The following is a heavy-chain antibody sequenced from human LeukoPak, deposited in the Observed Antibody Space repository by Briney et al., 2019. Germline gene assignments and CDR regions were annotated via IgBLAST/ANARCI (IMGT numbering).Heavy chain of an antibody. D-gene: IGHD3-10*01. J-gene: IGHJ4*02. V-gene: IGHV4-39*07. CDR3: VRDFEGIQVR. CDR2: IYYSGST. Sequence: SETLSLACTVSGGSISSSSYYWGWIRQPPGKGLEWIGSIYYSGSTYYNPSLKSRVTIPVDTSKNQFSLKLSSVTAADTAVYYGVRDFEGIQVRWGQGTLVTVSS. CDR1: GGSISSSSYY.